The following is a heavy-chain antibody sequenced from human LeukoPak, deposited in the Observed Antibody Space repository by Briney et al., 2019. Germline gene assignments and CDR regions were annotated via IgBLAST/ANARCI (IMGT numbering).Heavy chain of an antibody. Sequence: SSETLSLTCTVSGGSISSYYWSWIRQPAGKGLEWIGSIYHSGSTYYNPSLKSRVTISVDTSKNQFSLKLSSVTAADTAVYYCARQPPSSGWLFDYWGQGTLVTVSS. CDR2: IYHSGST. V-gene: IGHV4-59*08. D-gene: IGHD6-19*01. CDR3: ARQPPSSGWLFDY. J-gene: IGHJ4*02. CDR1: GGSISSYY.